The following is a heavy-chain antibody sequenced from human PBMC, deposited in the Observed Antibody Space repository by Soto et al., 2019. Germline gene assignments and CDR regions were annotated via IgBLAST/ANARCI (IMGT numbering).Heavy chain of an antibody. CDR2: IIPILGIA. CDR1: GGTFSSYT. CDR3: AKAEAAAGSNGMDV. J-gene: IGHJ6*02. Sequence: QVQLVQSGAEVKKPGSSVKVSCKASGGTFSSYTISWVRQAPGQGLEWMGRIIPILGIANYAQKFQGRVTITADKXRTTDYMELRSMSSEDTSVYYCAKAEAAAGSNGMDVWGQGTTVTVSS. D-gene: IGHD6-13*01. V-gene: IGHV1-69*02.